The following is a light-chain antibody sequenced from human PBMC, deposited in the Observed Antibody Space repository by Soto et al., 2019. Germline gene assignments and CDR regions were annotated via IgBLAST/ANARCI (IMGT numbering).Light chain of an antibody. CDR3: QQYGSPPIT. CDR1: QSLNSL. CDR2: DAS. J-gene: IGKJ5*01. V-gene: IGKV1-5*01. Sequence: DIQVTQSPSTLSASVEDRVTITCRASQSLNSLLAWYQQKPGRAPKLLIYDASTLESGVPSRFSGSGSGTDFTLTISRLEPEDFAVYYCQQYGSPPITFGQGTGLEIK.